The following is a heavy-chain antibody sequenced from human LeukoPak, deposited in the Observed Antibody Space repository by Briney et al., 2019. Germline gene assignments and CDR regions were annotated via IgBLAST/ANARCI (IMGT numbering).Heavy chain of an antibody. J-gene: IGHJ6*04. V-gene: IGHV1-69*01. CDR2: SIPIFGAA. CDR1: GGSFSCYA. Sequence: ASVKVSCKASGGSFSCYAISWVRLPPGQGLEWMWVSIPIFGAANYAQKFQGRVTITADESTSKAHMELSSLRSEDTAVYYCARVVGDILTGYYNGYYYYGMDVWGKGTTVTVSS. D-gene: IGHD3-9*01. CDR3: ARVVGDILTGYYNGYYYYGMDV.